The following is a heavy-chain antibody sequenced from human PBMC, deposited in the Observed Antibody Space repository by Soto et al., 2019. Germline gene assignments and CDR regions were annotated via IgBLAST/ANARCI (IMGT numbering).Heavy chain of an antibody. CDR2: ISGTGRVT. V-gene: IGHV3-23*01. D-gene: IGHD3-9*01. CDR1: GFTFSSYA. CDR3: AKAVNYDIVTGIEYFDH. Sequence: DVQLLESGGGLVQPGGSLKISCAVSGFTFSSYAMSLVRQAPGKGLEWVSGISGTGRVTNYAESVKGRFTISRDNPKNTLYLEMKSLRAEDTAVDYCAKAVNYDIVTGIEYFDHWGQGTLVSVSS. J-gene: IGHJ1*01.